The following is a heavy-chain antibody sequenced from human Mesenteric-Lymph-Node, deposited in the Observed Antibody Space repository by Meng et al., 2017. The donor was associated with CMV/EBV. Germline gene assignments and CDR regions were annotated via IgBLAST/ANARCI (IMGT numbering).Heavy chain of an antibody. J-gene: IGHJ4*02. V-gene: IGHV4-34*01. CDR2: INHSGST. D-gene: IGHD3-22*01. CDR1: GGSFSGYY. Sequence: ESLRLSCAVYGGSFSGYYWSWIRQPPGKGLEWIGEINHSGSTNYNPSLKSRVTISVDTSKNQFSLKLSSVTAADTAVYYCARRRGTYYYDSSGYYNDYWGQGTLVTVSS. CDR3: ARRRGTYYYDSSGYYNDY.